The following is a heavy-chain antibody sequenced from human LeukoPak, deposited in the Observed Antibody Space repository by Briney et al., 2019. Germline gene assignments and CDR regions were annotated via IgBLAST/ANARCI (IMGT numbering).Heavy chain of an antibody. CDR1: GYTFTSYD. Sequence: ASVKVSCKASGYTFTSYDINWVRQATGQGLEWMGLMNPNSGNTGYAQKFQGGVTMTRNTSISTAYMELSSLRSEDTAVYYCARVLWFGELVLVGFDPWGQGTLVTVSS. CDR3: ARVLWFGELVLVGFDP. CDR2: MNPNSGNT. J-gene: IGHJ5*02. V-gene: IGHV1-8*01. D-gene: IGHD3-10*01.